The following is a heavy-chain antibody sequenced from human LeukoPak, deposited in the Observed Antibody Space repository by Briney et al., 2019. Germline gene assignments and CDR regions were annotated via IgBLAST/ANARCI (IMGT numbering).Heavy chain of an antibody. J-gene: IGHJ4*02. CDR1: GGSISSYY. CDR3: ARLHLDSSGYYFDY. CDR2: IYYSGST. V-gene: IGHV4-59*01. D-gene: IGHD3-22*01. Sequence: SETLSLXCTVSGGSISSYYWSWIRLPPGKGLESIGYIYYSGSTNYNPSLKSRVTISVDTSKNQFSLKLSSVTAADTAVYYCARLHLDSSGYYFDYWGQGTLVAVSS.